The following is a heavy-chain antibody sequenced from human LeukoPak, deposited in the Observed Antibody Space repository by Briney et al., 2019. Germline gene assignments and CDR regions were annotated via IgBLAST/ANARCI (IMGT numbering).Heavy chain of an antibody. Sequence: PGGSLRLPCAPSGFTFNAYAIHSARQATGKGLECVSLVIGYGVTTDYANSVKGRFTVCRDNRKNSLYLQMSNLRTEDTALYYCVRDTGSGWDFDYWGQGTLVTVSS. J-gene: IGHJ4*02. V-gene: IGHV3-43*02. CDR2: VIGYGVTT. CDR3: VRDTGSGWDFDY. D-gene: IGHD6-19*01. CDR1: GFTFNAYA.